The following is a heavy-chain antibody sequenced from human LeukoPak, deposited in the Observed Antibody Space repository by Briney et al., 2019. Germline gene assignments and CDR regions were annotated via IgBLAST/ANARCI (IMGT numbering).Heavy chain of an antibody. J-gene: IGHJ5*02. CDR3: ARDSSSSWYGGQWFDP. D-gene: IGHD6-13*01. Sequence: ASLKVSCKASGYTFTSYDINWVRQATGQGLEWMGWMNPNSGNTGYAQKLQGRVTMTTDTSTSTAYMELRSLRSDDTAVYYCARDSSSSWYGGQWFDPWGQGTLVTVSS. CDR1: GYTFTSYD. CDR2: MNPNSGNT. V-gene: IGHV1-8*02.